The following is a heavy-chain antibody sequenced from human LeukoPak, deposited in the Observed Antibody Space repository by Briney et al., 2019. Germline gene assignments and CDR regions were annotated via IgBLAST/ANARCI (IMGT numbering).Heavy chain of an antibody. CDR3: ARVGGTNFYYYGMDV. CDR1: GASISDLGYY. Sequence: SETLSLTCTVSGASISDLGYYWSWIRQPPGKGLEWIGYIYYSGSTNYNPSLKSRVTISVDTSKNQFSLKLSSVTVADTAVYYCARVGGTNFYYYGMDVWGQGTTATVSS. J-gene: IGHJ6*02. V-gene: IGHV4-61*08. D-gene: IGHD1-26*01. CDR2: IYYSGST.